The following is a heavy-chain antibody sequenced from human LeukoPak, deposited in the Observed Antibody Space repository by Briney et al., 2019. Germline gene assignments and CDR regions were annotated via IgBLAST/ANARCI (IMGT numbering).Heavy chain of an antibody. CDR2: ISSDTSYI. V-gene: IGHV3-21*01. CDR1: GFTLSNYN. Sequence: GGSLRLSCAASGFTLSNYNMNWVRQAPGKGLGWVSLISSDTSYIHYADSVKGRFTISRDNAKNSVFLQMTSLRAEDTAVYYCARDTSTVTNREFDYWGQGTLVTVSS. J-gene: IGHJ4*02. D-gene: IGHD4-17*01. CDR3: ARDTSTVTNREFDY.